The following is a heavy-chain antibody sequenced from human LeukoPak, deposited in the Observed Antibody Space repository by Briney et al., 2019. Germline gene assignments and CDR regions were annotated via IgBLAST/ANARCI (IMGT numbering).Heavy chain of an antibody. CDR1: GFTVSSNY. Sequence: GGTLRLSCAASGFTVSSNYMSWVREAPGKGLEWVSVIYSGGSTYYADSVKGRFTISRDNSKNTLYLQMISLRAEDTAVYYCARDGAMVRGIIMTDWGQGTLVTVSS. D-gene: IGHD3-10*01. V-gene: IGHV3-53*01. J-gene: IGHJ4*02. CDR2: IYSGGST. CDR3: ARDGAMVRGIIMTD.